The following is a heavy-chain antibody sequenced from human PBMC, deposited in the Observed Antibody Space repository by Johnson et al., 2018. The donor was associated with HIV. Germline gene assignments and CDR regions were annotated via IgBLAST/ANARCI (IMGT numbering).Heavy chain of an antibody. V-gene: IGHV3-30*14. CDR3: ARDGRDLLTRGSFDV. J-gene: IGHJ3*01. D-gene: IGHD3-16*01. CDR1: DFTSSNYW. CDR2: ISYDGSNK. Sequence: QVQLVESGGGVVQPGGSLRLSCAAFDFTSSNYWMSWVRQAPGKGLEWVAVISYDGSNKYYADSVKGRFTISRDNSKNTLYLQMNSLRPEDTAVYYCARDGRDLLTRGSFDVWGQGTVVTVSS.